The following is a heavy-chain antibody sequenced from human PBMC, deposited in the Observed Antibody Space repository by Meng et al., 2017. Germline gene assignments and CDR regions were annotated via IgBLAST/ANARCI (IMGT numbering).Heavy chain of an antibody. V-gene: IGHV1-69*01. J-gene: IGHJ5*02. D-gene: IGHD2-15*01. CDR2: IIPIFATA. CDR1: GGTFSSYA. CDR3: AKEVDNWFDP. Sequence: VQPVQSGAEVKKPGSSVKVSCKGSGGTFSSYAISWVRQAPGQGLEWMGGIIPIFATANYAQKFQGRVTITADESTSTAYMELSSLRSGDTAVYYCAKEVDNWFDPWGQGTLVTVSS.